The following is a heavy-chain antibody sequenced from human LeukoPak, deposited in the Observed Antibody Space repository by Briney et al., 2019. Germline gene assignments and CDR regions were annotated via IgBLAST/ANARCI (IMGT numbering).Heavy chain of an antibody. CDR2: ISSSDTYT. CDR1: GFTFSDYY. V-gene: IGHV3-11*06. D-gene: IGHD6-19*01. J-gene: IGHJ4*02. CDR3: ARGPYSSGSSADY. Sequence: MTGGSLRLSCAASGFTFSDYYMSWIRQAPGKGLEWVSYISSSDTYTNYADSVKGRFTISRDNAKNSLYLRMNSLRAEDTAVYYCARGPYSSGSSADYWGQGTLVTVSS.